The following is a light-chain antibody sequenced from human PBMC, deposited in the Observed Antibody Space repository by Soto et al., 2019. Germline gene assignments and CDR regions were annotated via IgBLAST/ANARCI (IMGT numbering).Light chain of an antibody. CDR2: DAS. Sequence: MVLAQSPATLSLSPGDRATLSCGASQSVSRSYLAWYQQKPGLAPRLIIYDASTRATGIPDRFSGSGSGTDFTLTISRLEPEDFAVYYCQQSGSSPITFGQGTRLEIK. CDR3: QQSGSSPIT. V-gene: IGKV3D-20*01. CDR1: QSVSRSY. J-gene: IGKJ5*01.